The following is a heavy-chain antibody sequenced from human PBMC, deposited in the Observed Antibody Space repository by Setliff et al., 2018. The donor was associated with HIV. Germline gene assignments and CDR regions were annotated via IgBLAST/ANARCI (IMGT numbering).Heavy chain of an antibody. CDR1: GFTFDDYA. Sequence: GGSLRLSCAASGFTFDDYAMHWVRQAPGKGLEWDSGISWNSGSIGYADSVRGRFTISRDNAKNTMYLQMDSLTAEDTAVDYCVTLTTVVSFWAFDIWGQGSMVTVSS. CDR3: VTLTTVVSFWAFDI. CDR2: ISWNSGSI. V-gene: IGHV3-9*01. D-gene: IGHD1-1*01. J-gene: IGHJ3*02.